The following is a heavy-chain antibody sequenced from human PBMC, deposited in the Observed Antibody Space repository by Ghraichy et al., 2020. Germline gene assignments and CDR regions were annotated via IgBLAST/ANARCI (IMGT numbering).Heavy chain of an antibody. V-gene: IGHV1-24*01. CDR3: ATDSTPPLGPDYYYGMDV. CDR1: GYTLTELS. D-gene: IGHD7-27*01. Sequence: ASVKVSCKVSGYTLTELSMHWVRQVPGKGLEWMGGFDPEDGETIYAQKFQGRVTMTEDTSTDTAYMELSSLRSEDTAVYYCATDSTPPLGPDYYYGMDVWGQGTTVTVSS. CDR2: FDPEDGET. J-gene: IGHJ6*02.